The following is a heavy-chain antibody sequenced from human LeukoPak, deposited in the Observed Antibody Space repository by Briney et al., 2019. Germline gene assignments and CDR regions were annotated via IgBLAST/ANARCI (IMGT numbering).Heavy chain of an antibody. CDR1: GFTFSSYW. V-gene: IGHV3-7*01. D-gene: IGHD2-8*02. Sequence: GGSLRLSCAASGFTFSSYWMSWVRQAPGKGLEWVANIKQDGSEKYYVDSVKGRFTISRDNAKNSLHLQMNSLRAEDTAVYYCARDLVRQHFDYWGQGTLVTVSS. J-gene: IGHJ4*02. CDR2: IKQDGSEK. CDR3: ARDLVRQHFDY.